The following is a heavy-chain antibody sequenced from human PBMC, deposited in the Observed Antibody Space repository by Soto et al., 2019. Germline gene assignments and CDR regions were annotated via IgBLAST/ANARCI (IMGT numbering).Heavy chain of an antibody. Sequence: PSAALSVTGTGWGSAMFRYDGGWIRQPPGKGLEWIGYIYYSGSTNYNPSLKSRVTISVDTSKNQFSLKLSSVTAADTAVYYCASIYEMTTVGNWFAPRGQGTQVTVSS. CDR3: ASIYEMTTVGNWFAP. D-gene: IGHD4-17*01. J-gene: IGHJ5*02. CDR2: IYYSGST. V-gene: IGHV4-59*01. CDR1: GSAMFRYD.